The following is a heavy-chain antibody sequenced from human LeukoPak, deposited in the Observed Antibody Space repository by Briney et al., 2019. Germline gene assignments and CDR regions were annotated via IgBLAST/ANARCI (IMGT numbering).Heavy chain of an antibody. Sequence: PGESLKISCKGSGYSFTSYWIGWVRQMPEKGLEWMGIIYPGDSDTRYSPSFQGQVTISADKSISTAYLQWSSLKASDTAMYYCARLTYYYDSSGYYYFDYWGRGTLVTVSS. J-gene: IGHJ4*02. CDR3: ARLTYYYDSSGYYYFDY. V-gene: IGHV5-51*01. CDR2: IYPGDSDT. D-gene: IGHD3-22*01. CDR1: GYSFTSYW.